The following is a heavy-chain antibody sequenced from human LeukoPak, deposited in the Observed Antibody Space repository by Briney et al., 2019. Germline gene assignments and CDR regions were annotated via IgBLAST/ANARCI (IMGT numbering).Heavy chain of an antibody. CDR3: ARGRRAVYNWLDP. Sequence: SETLSLTCAVYGGSFSGYYGSWIRQPPGKGLEWIGEINHSGSTNYNPSLKSRVTTSVDTSKNQFYLKLRSVTAADTAVYYCARGRRAVYNWLDPWGQGTLVTVSS. V-gene: IGHV4-34*01. CDR1: GGSFSGYY. D-gene: IGHD6-19*01. J-gene: IGHJ5*02. CDR2: INHSGST.